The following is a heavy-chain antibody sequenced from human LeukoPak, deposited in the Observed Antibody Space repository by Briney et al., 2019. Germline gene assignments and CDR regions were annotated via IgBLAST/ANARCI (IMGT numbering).Heavy chain of an antibody. D-gene: IGHD3-3*01. CDR1: GFTFSSYS. CDR2: ISSSSSYI. CDR3: ARDHSIFYYFDY. V-gene: IGHV3-21*01. J-gene: IGHJ4*02. Sequence: GGSLRLSCAASGFTFSSYSMNWVRQAPGKGPEWVSFISSSSSYIYYADSVKGRFTISRDNAKNSLYLQMNSPRAEDTAVYYCARDHSIFYYFDYWGQGTLVTVSS.